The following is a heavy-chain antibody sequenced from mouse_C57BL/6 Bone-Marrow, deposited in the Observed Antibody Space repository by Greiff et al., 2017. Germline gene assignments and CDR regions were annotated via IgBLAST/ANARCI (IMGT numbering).Heavy chain of an antibody. D-gene: IGHD3-2*02. V-gene: IGHV1-69*01. CDR2: IDPSDSYT. CDR3: ARSPQDSSGSYYFGY. Sequence: QVQLQQPGAELVMPGASVKLSCKASGYTFTSYWMHWVKQRPGQGLEWIGEIDPSDSYTNYNQKFKGKSTLTVDKSSSTAYMQLSSLTSEDSAVYYGARSPQDSSGSYYFGYWGQGTTLTVSS. CDR1: GYTFTSYW. J-gene: IGHJ2*01.